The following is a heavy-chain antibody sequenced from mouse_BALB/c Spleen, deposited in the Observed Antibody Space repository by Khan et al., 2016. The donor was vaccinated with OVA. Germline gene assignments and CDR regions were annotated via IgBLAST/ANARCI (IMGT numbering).Heavy chain of an antibody. CDR2: IYPGDGNT. D-gene: IGHD1-2*01. Sequence: QVQLKQSGAELVRPGSSLKISCKASGYAFSNYWMNWVKQAPGKGLEWIGQIYPGDGNTNYTGKFKDKASLTADKSSSTSYMQLSSLTSEDSAVDFCARSGYGFFAYWGQGTLVTVSA. CDR3: ARSGYGFFAY. J-gene: IGHJ3*01. V-gene: IGHV1-80*01. CDR1: GYAFSNYW.